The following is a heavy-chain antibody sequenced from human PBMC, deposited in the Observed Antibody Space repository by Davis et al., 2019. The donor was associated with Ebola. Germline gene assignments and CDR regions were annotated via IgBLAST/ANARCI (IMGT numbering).Heavy chain of an antibody. CDR2: IYHSGST. Sequence: PSETLSLTCAVSGGSISSGGYSWSWIRQPPGKGLEWIGYIYHSGSTYYNPSLKSRVTISVDRSKNQFSLKLSSVTAADTAVYYCARRRDLKGAYCGGDCYYNWFDPWGQGTLVTVSS. V-gene: IGHV4-30-2*01. CDR3: ARRRDLKGAYCGGDCYYNWFDP. CDR1: GGSISSGGYS. J-gene: IGHJ5*02. D-gene: IGHD2-21*02.